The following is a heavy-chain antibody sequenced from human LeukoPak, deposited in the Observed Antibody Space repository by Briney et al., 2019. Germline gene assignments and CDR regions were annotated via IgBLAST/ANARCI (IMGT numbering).Heavy chain of an antibody. Sequence: GASVKVSCKASGYSLSSYGISWVRQAPGQGLEWMGWISPYNRNTKYAQKFQGRVTMTSDTSTSTAYMELRSLRSDDTAVYYCVRDGYSGRFDPWGQGTLVTVSS. CDR3: VRDGYSGRFDP. J-gene: IGHJ5*02. CDR1: GYSLSSYG. CDR2: ISPYNRNT. V-gene: IGHV1-18*01. D-gene: IGHD1-26*01.